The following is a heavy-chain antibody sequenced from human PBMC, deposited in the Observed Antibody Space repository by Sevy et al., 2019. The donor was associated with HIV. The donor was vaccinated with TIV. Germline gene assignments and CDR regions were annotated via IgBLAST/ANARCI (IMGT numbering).Heavy chain of an antibody. CDR2: IYYSGST. Sequence: SETLSLTCTVSGGSISGYYWSWIRQPPGKGLEWIGYIYYSGSTNYNPSLKSRVTISVDTSKNQVSLKLRSVTAADTAVYYCARFGEWELPYLFEYWGQGTLVTVSS. CDR3: ARFGEWELPYLFEY. V-gene: IGHV4-59*12. J-gene: IGHJ4*02. CDR1: GGSISGYY. D-gene: IGHD1-26*01.